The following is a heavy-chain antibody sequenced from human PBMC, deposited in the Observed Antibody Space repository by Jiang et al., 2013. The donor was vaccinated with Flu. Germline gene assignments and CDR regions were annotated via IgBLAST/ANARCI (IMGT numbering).Heavy chain of an antibody. CDR3: ARDYDIVVVPAATKGFDP. D-gene: IGHD2-2*01. Sequence: FQGRVTMTRDTSTSTVYMELSSLRSEDTAVYYCARDYDIVVVPAATKGFDPWGQGTLVTVSS. V-gene: IGHV1-46*01. J-gene: IGHJ5*02.